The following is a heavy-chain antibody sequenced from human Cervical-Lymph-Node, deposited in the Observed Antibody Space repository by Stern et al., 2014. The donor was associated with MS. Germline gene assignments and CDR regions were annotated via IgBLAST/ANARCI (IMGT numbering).Heavy chain of an antibody. CDR2: IYTSGST. CDR1: GGSISSGSYY. D-gene: IGHD5-18*01. CDR3: ARGQLWSYFDY. Sequence: QLQLQESGPGLVKPSQTLSLTCTVSGGSISSGSYYWSWIRQPAGKGLEWIGRIYTSGSTNYNPSLKSRVTIAVDTSKTQFPLKLSCVTAADTAVYYCARGQLWSYFDYWGQGTLVTVSS. V-gene: IGHV4-61*02. J-gene: IGHJ4*02.